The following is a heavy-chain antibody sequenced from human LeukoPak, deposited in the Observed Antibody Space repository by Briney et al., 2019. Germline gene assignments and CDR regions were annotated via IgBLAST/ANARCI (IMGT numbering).Heavy chain of an antibody. Sequence: GGPLRLSCAASGFTFSSYWMHWVRQAAGKGLVWVSRIHTDGSATDYADSVKGRFIISRDNAKNTLFLQMNSLRDEDTAVYYCTRGTTAARPDYFDYWGQGTLVTVFS. CDR3: TRGTTAARPDYFDY. CDR2: IHTDGSAT. CDR1: GFTFSSYW. D-gene: IGHD6-6*01. V-gene: IGHV3-74*01. J-gene: IGHJ4*02.